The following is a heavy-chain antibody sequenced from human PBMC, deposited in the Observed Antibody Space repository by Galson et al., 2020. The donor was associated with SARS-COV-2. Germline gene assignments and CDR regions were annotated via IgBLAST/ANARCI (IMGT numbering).Heavy chain of an antibody. CDR1: GGSISSGDYY. D-gene: IGHD2-15*01. V-gene: IGHV4-39*01. CDR2: FYFGEST. Sequence: SETLSLTCTVSGGSISSGDYYWAWIRQPPGQGLEWIGSFYFGESTSYNPSLKSRVTISGDMSKNQLSLRLNSVTAADTSVYYCARHERSRKPYSTSGDPWGQGTLVTVSS. J-gene: IGHJ5*02. CDR3: ARHERSRKPYSTSGDP.